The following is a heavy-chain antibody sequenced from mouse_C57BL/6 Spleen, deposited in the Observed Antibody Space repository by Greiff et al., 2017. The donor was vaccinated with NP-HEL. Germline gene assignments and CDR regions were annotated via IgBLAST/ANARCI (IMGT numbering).Heavy chain of an antibody. D-gene: IGHD1-1*01. CDR2: IYPGDGDT. CDR3: ARYYYGSMDY. CDR1: GYAFSSSW. J-gene: IGHJ4*01. V-gene: IGHV1-82*01. Sequence: QVQLQQSGPELVKPGASVKISCKASGYAFSSSWMNWVKQRPGKGLEWIGRIYPGDGDTNYNGKFKGKATLTADKSSSTAYMQLSSLTSEDSAVYCCARYYYGSMDYWGQGTSVTVSS.